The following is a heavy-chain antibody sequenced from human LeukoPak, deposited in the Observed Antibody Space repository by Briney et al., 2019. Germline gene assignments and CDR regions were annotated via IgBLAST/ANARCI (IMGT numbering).Heavy chain of an antibody. V-gene: IGHV3-9*01. Sequence: GRSLRLSCAASGFTFDDYAMHWVRQAPGKGLEGVSGISWNSGSIGYADSVKGRFTISRDNAKNSLYLQMHSLRAEDTALYYCAKALNMYYMDVWGKGTTVTVSS. J-gene: IGHJ6*03. CDR1: GFTFDDYA. CDR3: AKALNMYYMDV. CDR2: ISWNSGSI.